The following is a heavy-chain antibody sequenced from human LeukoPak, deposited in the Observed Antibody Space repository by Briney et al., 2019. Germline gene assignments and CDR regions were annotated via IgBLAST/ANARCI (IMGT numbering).Heavy chain of an antibody. CDR1: GFTLGDYY. D-gene: IGHD2/OR15-2a*01. J-gene: IGHJ2*01. V-gene: IGHV3-11*04. CDR2: MSSTGNTI. CDR3: ARSSDYFTYFGL. Sequence: GGSLRLSCAASGFTLGDYYMTWIRQAPGKGLEWVSYMSSTGNTIYYADSVKGRFTVSRDNAKNSLFLQMDSLRAEDTAVYYCARSSDYFTYFGLWGRGSLVTVSS.